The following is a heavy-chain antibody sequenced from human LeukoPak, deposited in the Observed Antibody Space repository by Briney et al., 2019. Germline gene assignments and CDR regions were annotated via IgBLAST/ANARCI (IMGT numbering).Heavy chain of an antibody. D-gene: IGHD6-13*01. Sequence: GGSLRLSCAASGFTFSSYGMHWVRQAPGKGLEWVAVISYDGSNKYYADSVKGRFTISRDNSKNTLYLQMNSLRAEDTAVYYCAKDKAGAPGTAFDIWGQGTMVTVSS. J-gene: IGHJ3*02. V-gene: IGHV3-30*18. CDR1: GFTFSSYG. CDR3: AKDKAGAPGTAFDI. CDR2: ISYDGSNK.